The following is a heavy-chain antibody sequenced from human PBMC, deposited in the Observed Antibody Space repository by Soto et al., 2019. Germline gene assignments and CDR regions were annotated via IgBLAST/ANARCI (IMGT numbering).Heavy chain of an antibody. CDR1: GGSISSGDYY. CDR3: ARGQEYDYVWGSYRGHYFDY. V-gene: IGHV4-30-4*01. J-gene: IGHJ4*02. CDR2: IYYSGST. Sequence: SETLSLTCTVSGGSISSGDYYWSWIRQPPGKGLEWIGYIYYSGSTYYNPSLKSRVTISVDTSKNQFSLKLSSVTAADTAVYYCARGQEYDYVWGSYRGHYFDYWGQGTLVTVSS. D-gene: IGHD3-16*02.